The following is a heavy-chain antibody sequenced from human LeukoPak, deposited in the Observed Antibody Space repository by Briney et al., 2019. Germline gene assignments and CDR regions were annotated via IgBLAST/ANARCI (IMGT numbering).Heavy chain of an antibody. CDR3: TRDQTPYY. J-gene: IGHJ4*02. V-gene: IGHV3-49*04. CDR1: GFTFGDYA. Sequence: GGSLRLSCTASGFTFGDYAMTWVRQAPGKGLEWVGFIRSKIYGGTPEYAASVKGRFTISRDVSKGIAYLQMNSLKTEDTAVYYCTRDQTPYYWGQGTLVTVSS. CDR2: IRSKIYGGTP.